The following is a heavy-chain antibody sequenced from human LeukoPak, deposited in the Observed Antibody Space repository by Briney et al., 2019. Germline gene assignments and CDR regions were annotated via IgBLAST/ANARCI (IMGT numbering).Heavy chain of an antibody. Sequence: ASVKVSCKASGYXFTDYFIHWVRQAPGQGLEWMGWINANSGGTNYAQNFQGRVTMTRDTSISTVYMELNRLRSDDTAVYYCARFRGSSNFDYWGQGTLVTVSS. V-gene: IGHV1-2*02. J-gene: IGHJ4*02. CDR2: INANSGGT. CDR1: GYXFTDYF. CDR3: ARFRGSSNFDY. D-gene: IGHD2-2*01.